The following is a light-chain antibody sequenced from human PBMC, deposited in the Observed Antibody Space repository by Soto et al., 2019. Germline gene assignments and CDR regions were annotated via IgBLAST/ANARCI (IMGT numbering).Light chain of an antibody. J-gene: IGKJ1*01. Sequence: EIVLTQSPGTLSLSPGERATLSCRASQSVSSSSLGWYQQKPGQAPRLLIYGASTRATGTPDNFSGSGSGTDFTLAISRLNPEDFAMYYCQHYGTSPGTFGQGTKVEIK. V-gene: IGKV3-20*01. CDR1: QSVSSSS. CDR3: QHYGTSPGT. CDR2: GAS.